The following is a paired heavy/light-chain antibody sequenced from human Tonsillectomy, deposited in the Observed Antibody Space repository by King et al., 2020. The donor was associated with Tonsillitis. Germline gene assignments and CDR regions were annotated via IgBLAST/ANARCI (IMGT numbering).Heavy chain of an antibody. D-gene: IGHD6-19*01. CDR1: GFTFSSYG. V-gene: IGHV3-30*18. CDR3: AKRQIQWVDSGAFDP. Sequence: QVQLVESGGGVVQPGRSLRLSCAASGFTFSSYGMQWVRQAPGKGLEWVAVISYDGSNEYYGDSVKGRFTISRDNSKNTLYLQMNSLRAEDTAVYYCAKRQIQWVDSGAFDPWGQGTLVTVSS. CDR2: ISYDGSNE. J-gene: IGHJ5*02.
Light chain of an antibody. CDR1: QGIGSA. J-gene: IGKJ4*01. CDR3: QQFNSYPALT. Sequence: ATQLTQSPSSLSASVGDRVTITCRASQGIGSALAWYQQKPGKAPKLLIYDASSLESGVPSRFSGSGSGTDFTLTISSLQPEDFATYYCQQFNSYPALTFGGGTKVEIK. CDR2: DAS. V-gene: IGKV1-13*02.